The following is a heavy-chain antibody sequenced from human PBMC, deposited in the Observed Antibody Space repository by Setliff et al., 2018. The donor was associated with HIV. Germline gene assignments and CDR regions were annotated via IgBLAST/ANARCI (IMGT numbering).Heavy chain of an antibody. V-gene: IGHV4-30-2*01. CDR1: GGSISSGGYS. D-gene: IGHD2-15*01. Sequence: SETLSLTCSVSGGSISSGGYSWSWIRQPPGKGLEWIGYIYHVGGTYYNPSLRSRVTISVDRSKNLFSLKLTSVTAADTAVYYCAKGPVSGVDLWGQGTLVTVSS. CDR3: AKGPVSGVDL. CDR2: IYHVGGT. J-gene: IGHJ5*02.